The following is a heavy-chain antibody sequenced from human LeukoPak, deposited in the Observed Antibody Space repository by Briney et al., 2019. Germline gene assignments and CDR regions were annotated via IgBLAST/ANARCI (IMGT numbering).Heavy chain of an antibody. CDR1: GFILSSYS. CDR2: ISSSSSTI. Sequence: PGGSLRLSCAASGFILSSYSMNWVRQAPGKGLEWVSYISSSSSTIYYADSVKGRFTISRDNAKNSLYLQMNSLRAEDTAVYYCARTFFGSGYYVFDYSGQGCPVTVSS. J-gene: IGHJ4*02. V-gene: IGHV3-48*01. D-gene: IGHD3-3*01. CDR3: ARTFFGSGYYVFDY.